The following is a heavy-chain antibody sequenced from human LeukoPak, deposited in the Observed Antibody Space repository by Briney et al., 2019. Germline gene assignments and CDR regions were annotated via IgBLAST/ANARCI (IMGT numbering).Heavy chain of an antibody. Sequence: HPGGSLRLSCSASGFTYRNYAMHWVRQAPGKGLEWVSGISGTGITTYYADSVKGRFTISRDNSNNTLYLQMISLGAEDTAVYYCAKDLGEVGAARRAFDMWGQGTMVTVSS. CDR2: ISGTGITT. D-gene: IGHD1-26*01. CDR1: GFTYRNYA. CDR3: AKDLGEVGAARRAFDM. J-gene: IGHJ3*02. V-gene: IGHV3-23*01.